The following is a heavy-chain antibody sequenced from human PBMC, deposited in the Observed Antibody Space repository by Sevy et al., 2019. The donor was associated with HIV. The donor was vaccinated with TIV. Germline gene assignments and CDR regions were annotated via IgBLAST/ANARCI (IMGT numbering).Heavy chain of an antibody. J-gene: IGHJ6*02. Sequence: GGSLRLSCAASGFTFSIYVIHWVRQAPGKGLEWVAVISSDGTKEYYADSVKGRFTISRDNSKNTMYLQMNSLRVEDTAVYYCARDLPSAATDPFYYYGLAVWGQGTTVTVSS. V-gene: IGHV3-30*04. D-gene: IGHD2-21*02. CDR1: GFTFSIYV. CDR3: ARDLPSAATDPFYYYGLAV. CDR2: ISSDGTKE.